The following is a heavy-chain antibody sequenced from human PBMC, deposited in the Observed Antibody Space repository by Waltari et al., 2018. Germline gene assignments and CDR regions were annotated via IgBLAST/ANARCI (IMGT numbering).Heavy chain of an antibody. D-gene: IGHD2-15*01. J-gene: IGHJ4*02. CDR2: IYYSGGT. Sequence: QVQLQESGPGLVKPSETLSLTCTVSGGSISSYYWSWIRQPPGKGLEWIGYIYYSGGTNYNPSLTSRVTISVDTSKNQFSLKLSSVTAADTAVDYCARAIQYCSGGSCLYYYFDYWGQGTLVTVSS. V-gene: IGHV4-59*01. CDR1: GGSISSYY. CDR3: ARAIQYCSGGSCLYYYFDY.